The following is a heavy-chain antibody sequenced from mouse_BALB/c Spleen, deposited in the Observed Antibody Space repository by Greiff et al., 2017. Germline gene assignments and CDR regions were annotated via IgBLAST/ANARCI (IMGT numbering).Heavy chain of an antibody. CDR3: ARGGGYYYGSWGFAY. CDR1: GFTFSSYA. V-gene: IGHV5-6-5*01. J-gene: IGHJ3*01. CDR2: ISSGGST. D-gene: IGHD1-1*01. Sequence: EVHLVESGGGLVKPGGSLKLSCAASGFTFSSYAMSWVRQTPEKRLEWVASISSGGSTYYPDSVKGRFTISRDNARNILYLQMSSLRSEDTAMYYCARGGGYYYGSWGFAYWGQGTLVTVSA.